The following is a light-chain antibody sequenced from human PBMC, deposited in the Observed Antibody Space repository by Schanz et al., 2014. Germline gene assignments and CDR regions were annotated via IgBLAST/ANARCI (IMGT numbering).Light chain of an antibody. CDR3: SSYAGNNKLL. CDR2: DVS. CDR1: SSDVGDYNY. J-gene: IGLJ2*01. V-gene: IGLV2-11*01. Sequence: QSALTQPRSVSGSPGQSVTISCTGTSSDVGDYNYVSWYQQHPGKAPKLMIYDVSKRPSGVPDRFSGSKSGNTASLTVSGLQAEDEGDYYCSSYAGNNKLLFGGGTKLTVL.